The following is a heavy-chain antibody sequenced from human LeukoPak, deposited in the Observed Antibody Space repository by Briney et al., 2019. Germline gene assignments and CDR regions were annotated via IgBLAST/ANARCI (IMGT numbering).Heavy chain of an antibody. J-gene: IGHJ3*02. CDR1: GESINSASHY. V-gene: IGHV4-61*02. CDR3: GRERQGAFDI. Sequence: PSETLSLTCTISGESINSASHYWSLILQPARKEQDWIGRIYTSGSTHYNPPPKNRVTISLDTTKNQISLTLSSETAADTAVYYCGRERQGAFDIWGQGTMVTVSS. CDR2: IYTSGST.